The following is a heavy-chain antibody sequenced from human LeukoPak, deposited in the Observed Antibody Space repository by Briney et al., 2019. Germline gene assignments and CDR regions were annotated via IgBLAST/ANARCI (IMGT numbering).Heavy chain of an antibody. CDR2: IIPIFGTA. V-gene: IGHV1-69*05. CDR3: ARARITMIVVVSQDAFDI. CDR1: GGTFSSYA. J-gene: IGHJ3*02. Sequence: ASVKVSCKASGGTFSSYAISWMRQAPGQGLEWMGRIIPIFGTANYAQKFQGRVTITTDESTSTAYMELSSLRSEDTAVYYCARARITMIVVVSQDAFDIWGQGTMVTVSS. D-gene: IGHD3-22*01.